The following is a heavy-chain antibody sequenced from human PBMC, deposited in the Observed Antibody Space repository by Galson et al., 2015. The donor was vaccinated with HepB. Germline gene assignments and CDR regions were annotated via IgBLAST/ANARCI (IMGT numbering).Heavy chain of an antibody. CDR2: ISTYNGNT. J-gene: IGHJ4*02. CDR1: GYTFISCG. D-gene: IGHD3-22*01. V-gene: IGHV1-18*04. CDR3: AREGLRGYYDSTGYFPFDY. Sequence: SVKVSCKASGYTFISCGVIWVRQAPGQGLEWMGWISTYNGNTKYAQKFQGRVTMTTDTSTSTAYMDLRSLRSDDTAVYYCAREGLRGYYDSTGYFPFDYWGQGSLVTVSS.